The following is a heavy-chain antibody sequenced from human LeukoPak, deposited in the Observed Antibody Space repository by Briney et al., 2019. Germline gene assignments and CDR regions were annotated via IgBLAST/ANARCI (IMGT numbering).Heavy chain of an antibody. J-gene: IGHJ4*02. V-gene: IGHV3-11*01. Sequence: PGGSLRLSCAVAGLTFSDYYMSWIRQTPGRGLEWVSYINPGGDTIYYVDSVKGRFTISRDNTKNSLYLQMNSLRAEDTAVFYCARDQYDTWSRRGNFDSWGQGTLVIVSS. CDR3: ARDQYDTWSRRGNFDS. CDR1: GLTFSDYY. D-gene: IGHD3-3*01. CDR2: INPGGDTI.